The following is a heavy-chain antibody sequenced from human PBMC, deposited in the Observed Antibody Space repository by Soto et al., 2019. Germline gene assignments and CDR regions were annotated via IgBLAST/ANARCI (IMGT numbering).Heavy chain of an antibody. CDR3: ARGGEFCSTGSCNSSLGDAFDV. CDR2: ISPNNGAT. D-gene: IGHD2-15*01. J-gene: IGHJ3*01. Sequence: QVQLVQSGAEVKKPGASMKVSCKASGYTFSDYYMHWVRQAPGQGLECMGWISPNNGATNYAQKLQDRVTMTRDASITTAYMELSRLSSDDTAVYYCARGGEFCSTGSCNSSLGDAFDVWGQGTTVTVSS. V-gene: IGHV1-2*02. CDR1: GYTFSDYY.